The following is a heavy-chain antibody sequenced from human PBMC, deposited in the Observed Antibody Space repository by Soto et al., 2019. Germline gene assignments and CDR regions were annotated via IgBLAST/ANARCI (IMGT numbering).Heavy chain of an antibody. CDR2: IYSGGGT. J-gene: IGHJ6*02. Sequence: EVQLVESGGGLIQPGGSLRLSCAASGFTVSSNYMSWVRQAPGKGLEWVSVIYSGGGTYYADSVKGRFTISRDNSKNTLYLQMNSLRAEDTAVYYCTGDSSSSPYYYGMDVWGQGTTVNVSS. D-gene: IGHD6-6*01. CDR3: TGDSSSSPYYYGMDV. V-gene: IGHV3-53*01. CDR1: GFTVSSNY.